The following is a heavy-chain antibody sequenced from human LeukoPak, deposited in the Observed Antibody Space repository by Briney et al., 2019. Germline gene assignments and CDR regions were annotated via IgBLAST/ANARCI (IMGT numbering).Heavy chain of an antibody. CDR1: GFTFSSYG. Sequence: PGRSLRLSCAASGFTFSSYGMHWVRQALGKGLEWVAVISYDGSNKYYADSVKGRFTISRDNSKNSLYLQMNSLRAEDTAVYYCARDQGHYDYVWGSYRSEAFDIWGQGTMVTVSS. CDR3: ARDQGHYDYVWGSYRSEAFDI. J-gene: IGHJ3*02. V-gene: IGHV3-30*03. D-gene: IGHD3-16*02. CDR2: ISYDGSNK.